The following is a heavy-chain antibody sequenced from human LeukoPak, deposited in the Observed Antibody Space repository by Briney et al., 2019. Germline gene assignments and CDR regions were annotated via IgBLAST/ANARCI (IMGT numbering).Heavy chain of an antibody. CDR1: GFTFSSYG. Sequence: SGGSLRLSCAASGFTFSSYGMSWVRQAPGKGLEWVANIKQDGSEKYYVDSVKGRFTISRDNAKNSLYLQMNSLRAGDTAVYYCARVKSYSSGGLDAFDIWGQGTMVTVSS. D-gene: IGHD6-19*01. CDR3: ARVKSYSSGGLDAFDI. V-gene: IGHV3-7*01. J-gene: IGHJ3*02. CDR2: IKQDGSEK.